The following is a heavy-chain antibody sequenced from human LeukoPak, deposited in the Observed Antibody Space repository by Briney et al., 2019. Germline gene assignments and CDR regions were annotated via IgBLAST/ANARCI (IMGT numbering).Heavy chain of an antibody. CDR1: GGSISSYY. Sequence: SETLSLTCTVSGGSISSYYWSWIWQPPGKGLEWIGYIYYSGSTNYNPSLKSRVTISVDTSKNQFSLKLSSVTAADTAVYYCARDLHDSSGYYDYWGQGTLVTVSS. J-gene: IGHJ4*02. CDR2: IYYSGST. D-gene: IGHD3-22*01. CDR3: ARDLHDSSGYYDY. V-gene: IGHV4-59*01.